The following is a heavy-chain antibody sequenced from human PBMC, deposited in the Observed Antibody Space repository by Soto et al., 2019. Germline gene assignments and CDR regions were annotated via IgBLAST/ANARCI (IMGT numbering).Heavy chain of an antibody. V-gene: IGHV4-39*01. CDR1: GGSISSSSYY. D-gene: IGHD2-2*01. CDR2: IYYSGST. CDR3: ARHCSSTSCSKYGMDV. J-gene: IGHJ6*02. Sequence: LSLTCTVSGGSISSSSYYWGWIRQPPGKGLEWIGSIYYSGSTYYNPSLKSRVTISVDTSKNQFSLKLSSVTAADTAVYYCARHCSSTSCSKYGMDVWGQGTTVTVSS.